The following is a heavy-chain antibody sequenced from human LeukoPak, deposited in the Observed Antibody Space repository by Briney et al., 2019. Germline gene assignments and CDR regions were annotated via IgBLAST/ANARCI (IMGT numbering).Heavy chain of an antibody. Sequence: SETLSLTCTVSGAFIRGSTYFWGWIRQSPGKGLEWIGSIYYSGSTYYNSSLKSRVTISVDTSKNQFSLKLSSVTAADTAVYYCTRGNLSGSKIGWGQGTLVTVSS. J-gene: IGHJ4*02. CDR2: IYYSGST. CDR3: TRGNLSGSKIG. CDR1: GAFIRGSTYF. V-gene: IGHV4-39*07. D-gene: IGHD3-22*01.